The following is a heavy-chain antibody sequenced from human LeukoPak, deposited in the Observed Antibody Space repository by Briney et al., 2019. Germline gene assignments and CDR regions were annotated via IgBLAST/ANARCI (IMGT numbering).Heavy chain of an antibody. CDR2: INNDEIRT. J-gene: IGHJ2*01. Sequence: GGPLRLSCAVSGFTLSSYWMHWVRQAPGKGLVWVSRINNDEIRTRYAHSVKGRFTISRDNAKNTLYLQMNSLRDEDTAVYYCARSAGTGYFDLWGRGTRVTVSS. CDR3: ARSAGTGYFDL. V-gene: IGHV3-74*01. CDR1: GFTLSSYW. D-gene: IGHD6-13*01.